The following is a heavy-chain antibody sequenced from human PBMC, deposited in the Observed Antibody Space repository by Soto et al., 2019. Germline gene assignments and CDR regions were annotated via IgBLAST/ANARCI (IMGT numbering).Heavy chain of an antibody. CDR2: INHSGST. Sequence: PSETLSLTCAVYGGSFSGYYWSWIRQPPGKGLEWIGEINHSGSTNYNPSLKSRVTISVDTSKNQFSLKLSSVTAADTAVYYCARGRETDFWSGYYKVVWFDPWGQGTLVTVSS. CDR1: GGSFSGYY. J-gene: IGHJ5*02. V-gene: IGHV4-34*01. CDR3: ARGRETDFWSGYYKVVWFDP. D-gene: IGHD3-3*01.